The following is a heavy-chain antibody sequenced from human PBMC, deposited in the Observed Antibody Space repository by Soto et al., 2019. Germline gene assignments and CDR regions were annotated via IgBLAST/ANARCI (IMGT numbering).Heavy chain of an antibody. CDR2: IDPSDSYT. CDR3: ARDSSPSSNYYYYGMDV. J-gene: IGHJ6*02. D-gene: IGHD6-13*01. V-gene: IGHV5-10-1*01. Sequence: PGESLKISCKGSGYRFTSYWISWVRQMPGKGLEWMGRIDPSDSYTNYSPSFQGHVTISADKSISTAYLQWSSLKASDTAMYYCARDSSPSSNYYYYGMDVWGQGTTVTVSS. CDR1: GYRFTSYW.